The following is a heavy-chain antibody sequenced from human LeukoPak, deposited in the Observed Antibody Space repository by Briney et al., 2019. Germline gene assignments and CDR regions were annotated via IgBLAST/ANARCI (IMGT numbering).Heavy chain of an antibody. V-gene: IGHV4-59*12. Sequence: SETLSLTCTVSGGSISSYYWSWIRQPPGKGLEWIGYIYHSGSTYYNPSLKSRVTISVDRSKNQFSLKLSSVTAADTAVYYCARGVGGFLEWLPPGYFDYWGQGTLVTVSS. J-gene: IGHJ4*02. CDR1: GGSISSYY. CDR2: IYHSGST. CDR3: ARGVGGFLEWLPPGYFDY. D-gene: IGHD3-3*01.